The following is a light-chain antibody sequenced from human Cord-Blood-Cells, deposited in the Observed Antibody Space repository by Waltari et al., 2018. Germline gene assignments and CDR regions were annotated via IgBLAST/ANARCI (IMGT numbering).Light chain of an antibody. CDR1: QSVSSSY. J-gene: IGKJ2*01. CDR3: QQYGSSPYT. Sequence: VLTQSPGTLSLSSVTGGSIFCRASQSVSSSYLAWYQQKPGQAPRLLIYGASSRATGIPDRFSGSGSGTDFTLTISRLEPEDFAVYYCQQYGSSPYTFGQGTKLEIK. CDR2: GAS. V-gene: IGKV3-20*01.